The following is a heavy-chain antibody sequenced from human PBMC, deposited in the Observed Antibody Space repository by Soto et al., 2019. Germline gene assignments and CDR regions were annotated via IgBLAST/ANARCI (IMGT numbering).Heavy chain of an antibody. D-gene: IGHD6-6*01. J-gene: IGHJ4*02. CDR1: GYNFTNFY. V-gene: IGHV1-46*03. CDR3: TRGLASGDY. Sequence: QVQLVQPGAEVKKPGASVKFSCKASGYNFTNFYIHWVRQAPGQGLEWIGIINPDGGSTNYAQNFQRRVTMTRDTSTSTVYMDLSSLRSEDTAVYYCTRGLASGDYWGQGTLITVSS. CDR2: INPDGGST.